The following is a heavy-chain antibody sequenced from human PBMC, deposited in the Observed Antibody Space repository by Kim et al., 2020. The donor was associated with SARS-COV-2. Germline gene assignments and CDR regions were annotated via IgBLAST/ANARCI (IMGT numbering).Heavy chain of an antibody. CDR3: ASSIRGLQFNVGLGYYGMVG. D-gene: IGHD5-12*01. CDR1: GYSFTSYW. CDR2: IDPSDSYT. V-gene: IGHV5-10-1*01. J-gene: IGHJ6*02. Sequence: GESLKISCKGSGYSFTSYWISWVRQMPGKGLEWMGRIDPSDSYTNYSPSFQGHVIISADKSISTAYLQWSSLKASDTAMYYCASSIRGLQFNVGLGYYGMVGWGQETTVTVS.